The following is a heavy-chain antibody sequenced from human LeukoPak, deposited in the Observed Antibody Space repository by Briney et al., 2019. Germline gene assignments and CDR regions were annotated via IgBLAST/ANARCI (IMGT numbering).Heavy chain of an antibody. D-gene: IGHD4-11*01. V-gene: IGHV1-18*01. J-gene: IGHJ5*02. CDR3: ARDLYRDSLPVSWFDP. CDR2: ISDYNGNT. CDR1: GYTFTSYG. Sequence: ASVKVSXKASGYTFTSYGISWVRRAPGQGLEWMGWISDYNGNTNYAQKLQGRVTMTTDTSTSTAYMELRSLRSDDTAVYYCARDLYRDSLPVSWFDPWGQGTLVTVSS.